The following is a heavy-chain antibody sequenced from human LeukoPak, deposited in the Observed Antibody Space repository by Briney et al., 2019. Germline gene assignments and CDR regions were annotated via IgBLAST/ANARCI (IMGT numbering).Heavy chain of an antibody. V-gene: IGHV1-69*13. CDR2: IIPIFGTA. D-gene: IGHD3-10*01. J-gene: IGHJ3*02. Sequence: ASVKVSCKASGGTFSSYAISWVRQAPGQGLEWMGGIIPIFGTANYAQKFQGRVTITADESTSTAYMELSSLRSEDTAVYYCARFLVSYGAYPSPFDIWGQGTMVTVSS. CDR3: ARFLVSYGAYPSPFDI. CDR1: GGTFSSYA.